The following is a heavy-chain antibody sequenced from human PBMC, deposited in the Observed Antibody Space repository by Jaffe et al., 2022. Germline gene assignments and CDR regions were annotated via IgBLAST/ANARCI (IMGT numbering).Heavy chain of an antibody. V-gene: IGHV4-61*02. CDR2: IYTSGST. CDR1: GGSISSGSYY. CDR3: ARDWYGVAAARRLYYYYMDV. D-gene: IGHD6-13*01. Sequence: QVQLQESGPGLVKPSQTLSLTCTVSGGSISSGSYYWSWIRQPAGKGLEWIGRIYTSGSTNYNPSLKSRVTISVDTSKNQFSLKLSSVTAADTAVYYCARDWYGVAAARRLYYYYMDVWGKGTTVTVSS. J-gene: IGHJ6*03.